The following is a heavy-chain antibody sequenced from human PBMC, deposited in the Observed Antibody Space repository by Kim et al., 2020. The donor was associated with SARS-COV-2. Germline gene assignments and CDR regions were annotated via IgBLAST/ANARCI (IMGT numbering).Heavy chain of an antibody. D-gene: IGHD3-9*01. V-gene: IGHV3-74*03. Sequence: GGSLRLSCAASGFSFSTYWMHWVRQVPGRGLVWVSRVDPFGGLRTYADSVKGRFTISRDNARNTLYLQINSLRVEDTAVYYCASSQPIIFGTLKFDPWGRGTLVTVSS. CDR3: ASSQPIIFGTLKFDP. CDR1: GFSFSTYW. J-gene: IGHJ5*02. CDR2: VDPFGGLR.